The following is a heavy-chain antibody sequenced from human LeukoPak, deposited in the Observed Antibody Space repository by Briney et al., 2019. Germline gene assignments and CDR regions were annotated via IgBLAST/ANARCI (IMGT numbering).Heavy chain of an antibody. D-gene: IGHD5-18*01. Sequence: PGGSLRLSCAASGFTFSDYYMSWIRQAPGKGLEWVSYISGSDSTIYYAHSVKGRFTISRDNAKNSAYLQMNSLRAEDTGVYYCATGYSYGYTSPRYDPWGQGTLVTVSS. CDR3: ATGYSYGYTSPRYDP. CDR1: GFTFSDYY. J-gene: IGHJ5*02. CDR2: ISGSDSTI. V-gene: IGHV3-11*01.